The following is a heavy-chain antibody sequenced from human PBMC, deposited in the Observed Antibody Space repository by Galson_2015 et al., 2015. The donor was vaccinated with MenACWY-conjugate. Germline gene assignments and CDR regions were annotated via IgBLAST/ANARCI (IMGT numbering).Heavy chain of an antibody. Sequence: CAISGDSVSSNSAAWNWIRQSPSIGLEWLGRTYYRSKWYNDYAVSVKSRITINPDTSKNQFSLQLNSVTPEDTAVYYCARVPNYYGSGRHFDYWGQGTLVTVSS. CDR2: TYYRSKWYN. V-gene: IGHV6-1*01. CDR3: ARVPNYYGSGRHFDY. D-gene: IGHD3-10*01. CDR1: GDSVSSNSAA. J-gene: IGHJ4*02.